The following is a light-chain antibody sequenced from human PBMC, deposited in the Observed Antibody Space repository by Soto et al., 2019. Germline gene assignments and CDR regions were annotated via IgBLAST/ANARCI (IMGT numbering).Light chain of an antibody. V-gene: IGLV1-51*01. Sequence: QSVLTQPPSVSAAPGQKVTISCSGSSSNIGNNYVSWYQQLPGTAPKVLIFDNDKRPSGIADRFSGSKSGTSATLGITGLQTGDEADYYCGAWDSSLSAGVFGTGTTLTVL. CDR2: DND. J-gene: IGLJ1*01. CDR1: SSNIGNNY. CDR3: GAWDSSLSAGV.